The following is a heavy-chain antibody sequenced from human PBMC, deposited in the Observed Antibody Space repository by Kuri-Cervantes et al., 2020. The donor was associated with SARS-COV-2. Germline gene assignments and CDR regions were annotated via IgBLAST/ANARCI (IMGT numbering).Heavy chain of an antibody. D-gene: IGHD2-15*01. CDR2: ISWNSGSI. J-gene: IGHJ2*01. CDR1: GFTFDDYA. CDR3: AKESWYEDSRLGYFDL. Sequence: SLKISCAASGFTFDDYAMHRVRQAPGKGLEWVSGISWNSGSIGYADSVKGRFTISRDNAKNSLYLQMNSLRAEDTALYYCAKESWYEDSRLGYFDLWGRGTLVTVSS. V-gene: IGHV3-9*01.